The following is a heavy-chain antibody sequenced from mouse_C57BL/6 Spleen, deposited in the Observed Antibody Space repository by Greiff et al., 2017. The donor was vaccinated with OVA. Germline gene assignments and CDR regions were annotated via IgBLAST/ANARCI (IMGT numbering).Heavy chain of an antibody. CDR3: APHYDDYAMDY. CDR1: GYAFSSYW. D-gene: IGHD2-3*01. CDR2: IYPGDGDT. V-gene: IGHV1-80*01. J-gene: IGHJ4*01. Sequence: QVQLKESGAELVKPGASVKISCKASGYAFSSYWMNWVKQRPGKGLEWIGQIYPGDGDTNYNGKFKGKATLTADKSSSTAYMQLSSLTSEDSAVYFCAPHYDDYAMDYWGQGTSVTVSS.